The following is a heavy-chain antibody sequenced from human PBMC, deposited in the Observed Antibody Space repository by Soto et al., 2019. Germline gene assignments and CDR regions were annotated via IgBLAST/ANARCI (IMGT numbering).Heavy chain of an antibody. CDR3: ARGRAGDTAMVYNALFDY. J-gene: IGHJ4*02. Sequence: PSESLSLTCAVYGGSFSGYYWSWIRQPPGKGLEWIGEINHSGSTNYNPSLKSRVTISVDTSKNQFSLKLSSVTAADTAVYYCARGRAGDTAMVYNALFDYWGQGTLVT. CDR2: INHSGST. V-gene: IGHV4-34*01. D-gene: IGHD5-18*01. CDR1: GGSFSGYY.